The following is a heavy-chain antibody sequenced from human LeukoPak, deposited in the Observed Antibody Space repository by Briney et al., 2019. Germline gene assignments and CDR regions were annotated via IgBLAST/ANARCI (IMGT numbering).Heavy chain of an antibody. V-gene: IGHV3-23*01. J-gene: IGHJ6*03. D-gene: IGHD3-9*01. CDR1: GFTFSSYA. CDR3: ARGVDYYDILTGYYSPRGFMDV. Sequence: GGSLRLSCAASGFTFSSYAMSWVRQAPGKGLEWLSAISGSGGSTYYADSVKGRFIMSRDNSKNTLYLQMNSLRAEDTAVYYCARGVDYYDILTGYYSPRGFMDVWGKGTTVTVSS. CDR2: ISGSGGST.